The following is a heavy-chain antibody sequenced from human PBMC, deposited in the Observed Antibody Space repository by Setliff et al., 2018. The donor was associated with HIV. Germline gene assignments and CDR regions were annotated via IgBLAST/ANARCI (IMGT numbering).Heavy chain of an antibody. J-gene: IGHJ5*02. D-gene: IGHD3-16*01. V-gene: IGHV4-31*03. CDR3: ARNFYVWGSYKFDP. Sequence: KPSETLSLTCTVSGGSISTGGYYWSWIRQHPGKGLEWIGYVYYSGSTYCNPSLKSRVTISVDTSKNQFSLKLSSVTAADTAVYYCARNFYVWGSYKFDPWGQGTLVTVSS. CDR2: VYYSGST. CDR1: GGSISTGGYY.